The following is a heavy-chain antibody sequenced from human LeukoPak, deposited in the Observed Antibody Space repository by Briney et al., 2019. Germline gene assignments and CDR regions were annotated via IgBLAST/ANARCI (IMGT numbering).Heavy chain of an antibody. J-gene: IGHJ1*01. CDR1: GNSFTTYW. CDR3: ARRGASSEYFHD. V-gene: IGHV5-51*01. Sequence: GESLKISCKDSGNSFTTYWIGWVRQMPGKGLEWMGTIYPGDSDTRYCPSFQGQVTISVDKSINTAYLHWSSLKASDTAMYYCARRGASSEYFHDWGQGTLVTVSS. CDR2: IYPGDSDT.